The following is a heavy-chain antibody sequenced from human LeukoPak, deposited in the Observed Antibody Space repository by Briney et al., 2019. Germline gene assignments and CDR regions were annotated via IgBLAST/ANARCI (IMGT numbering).Heavy chain of an antibody. CDR2: ISSSGNTI. CDR3: ARYTSSWNYYFDY. D-gene: IGHD6-13*01. J-gene: IGHJ4*02. Sequence: GGSLRLSCAASGFTFSYYDMNWVRQAPGKGLEWISYISSSGNTIYYTDSVKGRSTISRDNDQNSLYLQMNGLRAEDTAVYYCARYTSSWNYYFDYWGQGTLVTVSS. CDR1: GFTFSYYD. V-gene: IGHV3-48*03.